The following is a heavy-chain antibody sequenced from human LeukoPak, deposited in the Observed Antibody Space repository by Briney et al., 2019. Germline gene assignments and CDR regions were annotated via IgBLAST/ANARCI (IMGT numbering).Heavy chain of an antibody. D-gene: IGHD2-8*01. V-gene: IGHV4-34*01. Sequence: SETLSLTCAVYGDSFSGYYWSWIRQPPGKGLEWIAEINRGSTHYNPSLKSRVNISADTSKSQFSLNLDSVTAADTAVYYCARSWAGMYYPFYYFDYWGQGSLVTVSS. J-gene: IGHJ4*02. CDR2: INRGST. CDR1: GDSFSGYY. CDR3: ARSWAGMYYPFYYFDY.